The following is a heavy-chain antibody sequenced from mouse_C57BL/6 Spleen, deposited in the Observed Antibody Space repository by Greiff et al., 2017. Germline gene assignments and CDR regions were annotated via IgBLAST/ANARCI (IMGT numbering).Heavy chain of an antibody. J-gene: IGHJ4*01. CDR2: IDPETGGT. D-gene: IGHD1-1*01. CDR3: ARGDYGSSYDYYAMDY. V-gene: IGHV1-15*01. CDR1: GYTFTDYE. Sequence: QVQLQQSGAELVRPGASVTLSCKASGYTFTDYEMHWVKQTPVHGLEWIGAIDPETGGTAYNQKFKGKAILTADKSSSTAYMELRSLTSEDSAVYYCARGDYGSSYDYYAMDYWGQGTSVTVSS.